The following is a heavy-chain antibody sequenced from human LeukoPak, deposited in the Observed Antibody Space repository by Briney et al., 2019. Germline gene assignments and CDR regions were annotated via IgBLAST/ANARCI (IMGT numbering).Heavy chain of an antibody. V-gene: IGHV4-39*01. Sequence: PSETLSLTCTVSGDSISSSSYYWGWIRQSPGKGLEWIGSIYSSGSISYNPCLRSLFTMSVDTSKNQFSLGLTSVTAADTAVYYCARQRSYYDGSAYYFDYWGQGTLVTVSS. CDR2: IYSSGSI. D-gene: IGHD3-22*01. CDR3: ARQRSYYDGSAYYFDY. CDR1: GDSISSSSYY. J-gene: IGHJ4*02.